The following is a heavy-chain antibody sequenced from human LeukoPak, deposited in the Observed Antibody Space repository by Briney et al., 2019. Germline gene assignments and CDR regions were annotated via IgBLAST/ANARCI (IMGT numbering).Heavy chain of an antibody. D-gene: IGHD1-26*01. CDR2: IKQDGGEK. Sequence: GGSLRLSCVASGFAFSSYWMSWVRQAPGKGLEWVANIKQDGGEKYYVDSVKGRFTISRDNAKNSLFLQMNSLRVEDTAVYHCARLGGSYYTYWGQGTLVTVSS. CDR1: GFAFSSYW. CDR3: ARLGGSYYTY. J-gene: IGHJ4*02. V-gene: IGHV3-7*01.